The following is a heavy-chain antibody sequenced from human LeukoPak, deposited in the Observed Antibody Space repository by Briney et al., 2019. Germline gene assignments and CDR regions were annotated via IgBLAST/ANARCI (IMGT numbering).Heavy chain of an antibody. J-gene: IGHJ5*02. Sequence: SETLSLTCAVSGGSISSGGYSWSWIRQPPGKGLEWIGYIYHSGSTYYNPSLKSRVTISVDRSKNQFSLKLSSVTAADTAVYYCARAGVGGLFDPWGQGTLVTVSS. CDR1: GGSISSGGYS. D-gene: IGHD3-16*01. V-gene: IGHV4-30-2*01. CDR3: ARAGVGGLFDP. CDR2: IYHSGST.